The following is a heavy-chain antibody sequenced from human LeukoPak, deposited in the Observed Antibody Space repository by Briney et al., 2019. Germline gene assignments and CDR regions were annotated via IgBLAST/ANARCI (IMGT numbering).Heavy chain of an antibody. CDR2: IYYSGST. J-gene: IGHJ1*01. D-gene: IGHD3-10*01. Sequence: PSETLSLTCTVSGGSISSSSYYWGWIRQPPGKGLEWIGSIYYSGSTYYNPSLKSRVTISVDTSKNQFSLKLSSVTAADTAVYYCTPLAAGYFQHWGQGTLVTVSS. CDR3: TPLAAGYFQH. CDR1: GGSISSSSYY. V-gene: IGHV4-39*01.